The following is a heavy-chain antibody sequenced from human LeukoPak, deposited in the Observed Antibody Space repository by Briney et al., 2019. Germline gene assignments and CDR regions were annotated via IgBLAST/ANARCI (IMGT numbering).Heavy chain of an antibody. Sequence: GGSLRLSCAASGFTFDDYTMHWVGQAPGKGLEWVSGISWNSGSIGYADSVKGRFTISRDNSNDALYLQMNSLRAEDTAMYYCASWTHSGHEWQNGGAFDIWGQGTVVTVSA. D-gene: IGHD5-12*01. J-gene: IGHJ3*02. V-gene: IGHV3-9*01. CDR3: ASWTHSGHEWQNGGAFDI. CDR2: ISWNSGSI. CDR1: GFTFDDYT.